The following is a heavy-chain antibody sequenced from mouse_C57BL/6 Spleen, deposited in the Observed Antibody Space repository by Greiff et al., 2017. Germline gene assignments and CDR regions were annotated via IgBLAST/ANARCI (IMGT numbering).Heavy chain of an antibody. CDR3: ARITTVVGPFAY. CDR2: INPYNGGT. Sequence: VQLQQSGPVLVKPGASVKMSCKASGYTFTDYYMNWVKQSHGKSLEWIGVINPYNGGTSYNQKCKGKATLTVDKSSSTAYMELNSLTSEDSAVYYCARITTVVGPFAYWGQGTLVTVSA. D-gene: IGHD1-1*01. CDR1: GYTFTDYY. J-gene: IGHJ3*01. V-gene: IGHV1-19*01.